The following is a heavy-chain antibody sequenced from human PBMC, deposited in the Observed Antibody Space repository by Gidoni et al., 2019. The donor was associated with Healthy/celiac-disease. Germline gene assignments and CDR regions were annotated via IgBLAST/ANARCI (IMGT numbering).Heavy chain of an antibody. CDR1: GGSLSSSNW. J-gene: IGHJ5*02. CDR3: ARVFIAVAGTVWFDP. CDR2: IYHSGST. Sequence: QVQLQESGPGLVKPSGTLSLTCAVSGGSLSSSNWWSWVSQPPGKGLEWIGEIYHSGSTNYNPSLKSRVTISVDKSKNQFSLKLSSVTAADTAVYYCARVFIAVAGTVWFDPWGQGTLVTVSS. D-gene: IGHD6-19*01. V-gene: IGHV4-4*02.